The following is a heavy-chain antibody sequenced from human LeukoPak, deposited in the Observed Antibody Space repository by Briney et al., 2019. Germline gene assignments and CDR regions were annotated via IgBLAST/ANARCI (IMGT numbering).Heavy chain of an antibody. J-gene: IGHJ5*02. CDR1: GFTFSSYA. CDR2: ISYDGSNK. Sequence: PGGSLRLSCAASGFTFSSYAMHWVRQAPGKGLEWVAVISYDGSNKYYADSVKGRFTISRDNSKNTLYLQMNSLRAEDTAVYYCAKVKRAVAGTAWFDPWGQGTLVTVSS. V-gene: IGHV3-30*04. D-gene: IGHD6-19*01. CDR3: AKVKRAVAGTAWFDP.